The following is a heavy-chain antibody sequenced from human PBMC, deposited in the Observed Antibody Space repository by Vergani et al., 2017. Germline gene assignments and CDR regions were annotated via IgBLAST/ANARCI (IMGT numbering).Heavy chain of an antibody. J-gene: IGHJ6*02. CDR3: AENPPHEIVALPEEDYYYYAMDV. Sequence: QVQLVQSGAEVEKPGASVKVSCTASGYTFISYGITWVRQAPGQGLEWMGWISADNGHTNYAQPLQGRVSMTTNTSTSTAYVELRSLRSDDTAVDYCAENPPHEIVALPEEDYYYYAMDVWGQGTTVTVSS. CDR1: GYTFISYG. V-gene: IGHV1-18*04. D-gene: IGHD2-2*01. CDR2: ISADNGHT.